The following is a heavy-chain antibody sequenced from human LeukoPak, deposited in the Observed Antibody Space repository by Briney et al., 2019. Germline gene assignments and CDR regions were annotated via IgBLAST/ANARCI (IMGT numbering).Heavy chain of an antibody. V-gene: IGHV4-39*01. CDR3: ARHYLTYYYGSGSYRGSPKILGSPDWFDP. D-gene: IGHD3-10*01. CDR1: GGSISSSSYY. CDR2: IYYSGST. Sequence: SETLSLTCTVSGGSISSSSYYWGWIRQPPGKGLEWIGSIYYSGSTYYNPSLKSRVTISVDTSKNQFSLKLSPVTAADTAVYYCARHYLTYYYGSGSYRGSPKILGSPDWFDPWGQGTLVTVSS. J-gene: IGHJ5*02.